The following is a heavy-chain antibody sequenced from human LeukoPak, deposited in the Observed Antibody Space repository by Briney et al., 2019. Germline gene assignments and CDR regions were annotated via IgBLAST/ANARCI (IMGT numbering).Heavy chain of an antibody. Sequence: GGSLRLSCAASKFTFSNYVMNWVRQAPGKGLEWVSQITSSGRSMYYVASVKHPFTISRENDKNSPYLQMNTLRADDTSVYYCVRGRLVDTPLVRPYWGQGTLVTVSS. CDR2: ITSSGRSM. J-gene: IGHJ4*02. CDR3: VRGRLVDTPLVRPY. D-gene: IGHD5-18*01. CDR1: KFTFSNYV. V-gene: IGHV3-48*01.